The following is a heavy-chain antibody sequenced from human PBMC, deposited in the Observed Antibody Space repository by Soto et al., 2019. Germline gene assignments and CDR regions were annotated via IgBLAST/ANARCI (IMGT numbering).Heavy chain of an antibody. D-gene: IGHD1-7*01. CDR3: ARFGITGTTSDY. CDR2: ISYDGSNK. Sequence: SGGSLRLSCAASGFTFSSYAMHWVRQAPGKGLEWVAVISYDGSNKYYADSVKGRFTISRDNSKNTLYLQMNSLRAEDTAVYYCARFGITGTTSDYWGQGTLVTVSS. CDR1: GFTFSSYA. J-gene: IGHJ4*02. V-gene: IGHV3-30-3*01.